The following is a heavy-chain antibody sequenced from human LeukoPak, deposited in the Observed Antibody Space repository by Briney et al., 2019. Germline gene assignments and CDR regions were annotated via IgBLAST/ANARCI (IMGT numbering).Heavy chain of an antibody. CDR2: IIPIFGTA. CDR3: ARYIAVAEEFAY. J-gene: IGHJ4*02. D-gene: IGHD6-19*01. V-gene: IGHV1-69*05. Sequence: SVKVSCKASGGTFSSYAISWVLQAPGQGLEWMGRIIPIFGTANYAQKFQGRVTITTDESTSTAYMELSSLRSEDTAVYYCARYIAVAEEFAYWGQGTLVTVSS. CDR1: GGTFSSYA.